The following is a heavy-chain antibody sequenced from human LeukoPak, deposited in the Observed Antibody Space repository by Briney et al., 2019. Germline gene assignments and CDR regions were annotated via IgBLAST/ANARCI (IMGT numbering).Heavy chain of an antibody. D-gene: IGHD5-12*01. Sequence: SETLSLTCTVSGGSISSGSYYWSWIRQPAGKGLEWIGRIYTSGSTNYNPSLKSRVTISVDTSKNQFSLKLSSVTAADTAVYYCAKMDIVATIYWFDPWGQGTLVTVSS. V-gene: IGHV4-61*02. CDR1: GGSISSGSYY. CDR3: AKMDIVATIYWFDP. J-gene: IGHJ5*02. CDR2: IYTSGST.